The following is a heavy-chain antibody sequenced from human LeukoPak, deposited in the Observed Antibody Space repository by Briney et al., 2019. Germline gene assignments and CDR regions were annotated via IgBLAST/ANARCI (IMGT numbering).Heavy chain of an antibody. CDR3: ARDPGYSYGYFDY. CDR2: INPDGSVK. D-gene: IGHD5-18*01. V-gene: IGHV3-7*03. Sequence: GGALRFSCAVSEFTFGAFWMSWVRHAPGKGLEWVAIINPDGSVKYYVDSVKGRFTVSRDNAKNSLYLQMNSLRAEDTAVCYCARDPGYSYGYFDYWGQGTLVTVSS. J-gene: IGHJ4*02. CDR1: EFTFGAFW.